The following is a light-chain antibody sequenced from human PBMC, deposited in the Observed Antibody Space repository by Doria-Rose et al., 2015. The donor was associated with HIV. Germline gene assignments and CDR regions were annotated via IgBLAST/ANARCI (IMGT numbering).Light chain of an antibody. CDR1: NSNIGSNT. Sequence: QPVLTQPPSAPGTPGQRVTISCSGSNSNIGSNTVNWYQQLPGTAPKLLIYSNNQRPSGVPDRFSGSKSGTSASLAISGLQSEDEADYYCAAWDDSLNALVFGGGTKLTVL. CDR3: AAWDDSLNALV. J-gene: IGLJ2*01. V-gene: IGLV1-44*01. CDR2: SNN.